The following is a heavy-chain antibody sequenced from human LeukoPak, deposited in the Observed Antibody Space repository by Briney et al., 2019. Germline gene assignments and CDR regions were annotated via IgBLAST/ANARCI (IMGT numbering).Heavy chain of an antibody. CDR2: IIPIFGTT. CDR1: GGTFSSYV. Sequence: ASVKVSCKASGGTFSSYVISWVRQAPGQGLEWMGGIIPIFGTTNYAQRFQGRVTISADESTSTAYMELSSLRSEDTAVYYCARDRDPHYSGPYQRHAFDIWGQGTMVTVSS. D-gene: IGHD2-2*01. CDR3: ARDRDPHYSGPYQRHAFDI. V-gene: IGHV1-69*13. J-gene: IGHJ3*02.